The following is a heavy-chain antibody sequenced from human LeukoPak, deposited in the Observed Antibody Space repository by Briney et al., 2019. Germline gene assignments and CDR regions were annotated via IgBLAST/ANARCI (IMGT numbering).Heavy chain of an antibody. Sequence: SQTLSLTCAISGDSFSSNSAAWNWIRQSPSRGLEWLGRTYYKSKWYNDYAVSVKSRITINPDTSKNQFSLQLNSVTPEDTAVYYCARGGWVRISEVYDFYYMDVWGKGTTVTVSS. J-gene: IGHJ6*03. D-gene: IGHD5-12*01. CDR1: GDSFSSNSAA. CDR2: TYYKSKWYN. CDR3: ARGGWVRISEVYDFYYMDV. V-gene: IGHV6-1*01.